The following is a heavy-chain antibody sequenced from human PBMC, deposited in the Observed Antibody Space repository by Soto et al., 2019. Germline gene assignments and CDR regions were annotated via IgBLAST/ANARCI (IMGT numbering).Heavy chain of an antibody. CDR1: GGSMSKFY. CDR3: DSDGSRALRDCFDP. D-gene: IGHD4-17*01. Sequence: QVQVQESGPGLVKPSETLSLTCSVSGGSMSKFYWSWIRKTAGKVLEWLGRVYATGTSDDNPSLRSRIAMSVDISKKTFSLRLRSVTAEDTGVYYCDSDGSRALRDCFDPWGQGILVTVS. V-gene: IGHV4-4*07. CDR2: VYATGTS. J-gene: IGHJ5*02.